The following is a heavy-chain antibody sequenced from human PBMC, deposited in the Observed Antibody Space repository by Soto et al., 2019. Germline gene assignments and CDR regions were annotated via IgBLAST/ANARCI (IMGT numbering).Heavy chain of an antibody. CDR1: GFTISTYW. CDR2: IKQDGTET. J-gene: IGHJ4*02. Sequence: QPGGSLRLSCAASGFTISTYWMSWVRQAPGKWLEWVAHIKQDGTETYYVDSVKGRFTISRDNAKNLLYLQMNSLRAEDTAVFYCARAVATGAEYWGQGXLVTVYS. V-gene: IGHV3-7*03. D-gene: IGHD6-19*01. CDR3: ARAVATGAEY.